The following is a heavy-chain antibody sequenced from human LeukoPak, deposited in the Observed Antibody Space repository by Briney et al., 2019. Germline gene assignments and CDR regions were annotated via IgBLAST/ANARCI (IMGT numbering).Heavy chain of an antibody. Sequence: SETLSLTCTVSGGSISSYYWSWIRQPPGKGLEWIGYIFYSGSTNYNPSLKSRVSISVDTSKNQFSLKLSSVTAADTAVYYCARSKDILTGYCFDYWGQGTLVTVSS. CDR3: ARSKDILTGYCFDY. J-gene: IGHJ4*02. D-gene: IGHD3-9*01. CDR2: IFYSGST. V-gene: IGHV4-59*01. CDR1: GGSISSYY.